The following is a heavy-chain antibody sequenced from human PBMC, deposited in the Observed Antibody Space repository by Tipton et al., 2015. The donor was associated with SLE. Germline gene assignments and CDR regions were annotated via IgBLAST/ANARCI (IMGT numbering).Heavy chain of an antibody. CDR3: ARELLIAAAGSGDF. CDR2: IYYSGST. D-gene: IGHD6-13*01. J-gene: IGHJ4*02. V-gene: IGHV4-39*07. CDR1: GGSISTTSYY. Sequence: TLSLTCTVSGGSISTTSYYWAWIRQPPGKGLEWIGTIYYSGSTYYNPSLKSRVTISVDTSKNQFSLRLTSLTAADTAVYYCARELLIAAAGSGDFWGQGTRVTVSS.